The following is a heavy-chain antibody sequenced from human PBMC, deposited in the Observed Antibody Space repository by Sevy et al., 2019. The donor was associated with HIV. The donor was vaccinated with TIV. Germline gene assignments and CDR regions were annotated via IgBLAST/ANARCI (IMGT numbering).Heavy chain of an antibody. CDR3: VRDRIAAAGGYFDN. D-gene: IGHD6-13*01. V-gene: IGHV4-61*01. Sequence: SETLSLTCTVSGGSLSSGSYYWSWIRQPPGKGLEWIGYISYIGSTNYNPSLKSRFTISVDTSKNQLSLRLTSVTAADTAVYYCVRDRIAAAGGYFDNWGQGTLVTVSS. CDR1: GGSLSSGSYY. CDR2: ISYIGST. J-gene: IGHJ4*02.